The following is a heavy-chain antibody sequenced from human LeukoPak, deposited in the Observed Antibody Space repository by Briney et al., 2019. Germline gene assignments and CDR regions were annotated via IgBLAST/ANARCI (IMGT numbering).Heavy chain of an antibody. CDR1: GFTFSSYA. D-gene: IGHD3-10*01. CDR2: ISYDGSNK. V-gene: IGHV3-30*04. CDR3: ARPSGSSRTLAY. J-gene: IGHJ4*02. Sequence: GGSLRLSCAASGFTFSSYAIHWVRQAPGKGLEWVAVISYDGSNKNYADSVKGRFSISRDNSKNTLYLQMNSLRAEDTAVYYCARPSGSSRTLAYWGQGTLVTVSS.